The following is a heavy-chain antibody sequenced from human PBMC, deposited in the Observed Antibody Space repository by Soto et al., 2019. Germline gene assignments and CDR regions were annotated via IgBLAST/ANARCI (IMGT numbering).Heavy chain of an antibody. Sequence: QVQLQESGPGLVKPSETLSLTCTVSAGSISSYYWSWIRQPPGKGLEWIGYIYYSGSTNYNPSLKSRVTISVXXSXNXXSLKLSSVTAADTAVYYCAGHCSGGSCYSGIGMDVWGQGTTVTVSS. D-gene: IGHD2-15*01. CDR2: IYYSGST. J-gene: IGHJ6*02. CDR1: AGSISSYY. CDR3: AGHCSGGSCYSGIGMDV. V-gene: IGHV4-59*08.